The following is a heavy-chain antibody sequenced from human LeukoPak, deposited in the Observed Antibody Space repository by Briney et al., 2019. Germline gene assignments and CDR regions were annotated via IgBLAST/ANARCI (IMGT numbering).Heavy chain of an antibody. CDR3: ASGWELYAFDI. CDR1: GGSISSYY. D-gene: IGHD1-26*01. CDR2: IYTSGST. V-gene: IGHV4-4*07. Sequence: PSETLSLTCTVSGGSISSYYWSWIRQPAGEGLEWIGRIYTSGSTNYNPSLKSRVTMSVDTSKNQFSLKLSSVTAADTAVYYCASGWELYAFDIWGQGTMVTVSS. J-gene: IGHJ3*02.